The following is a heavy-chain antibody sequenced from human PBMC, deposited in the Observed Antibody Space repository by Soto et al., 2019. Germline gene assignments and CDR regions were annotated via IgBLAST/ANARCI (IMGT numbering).Heavy chain of an antibody. V-gene: IGHV4-31*03. D-gene: IGHD5-12*01. J-gene: IGHJ3*02. CDR3: ARARLRAVYALDI. CDR1: GGSVSSGAYY. CDR2: IYHSGST. Sequence: RSLTCTVSGGSVSSGAYYWTWIRQRPGKGLEWIGYIYHSGSTYYSPSLKSRLSISLDTSKNQFSLRLSSVTAADTAMYYCARARLRAVYALDIWGQGTMVTVSS.